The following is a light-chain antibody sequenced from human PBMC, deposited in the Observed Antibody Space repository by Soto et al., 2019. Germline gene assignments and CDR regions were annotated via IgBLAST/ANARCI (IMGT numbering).Light chain of an antibody. CDR2: EVS. CDR1: NSDVGGFNS. J-gene: IGLJ3*02. V-gene: IGLV2-14*01. CDR3: YSFTSSSTRV. Sequence: QSALTQPASVSGSPGQSITISCTGTNSDVGGFNSVSWFQQHPGKAPKLMIYEVSNRPSGVSNRFSGSKSGNTASLTISGLQAEDEADYYCYSFTSSSTRVFGGGTKLTVL.